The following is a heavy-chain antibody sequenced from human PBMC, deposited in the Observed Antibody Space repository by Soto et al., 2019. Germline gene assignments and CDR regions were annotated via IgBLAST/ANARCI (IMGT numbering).Heavy chain of an antibody. CDR3: ARVPLRYSSSHNFDS. D-gene: IGHD6-19*01. J-gene: IGHJ4*02. V-gene: IGHV4-61*01. Sequence: SETLSLTCSVSGSSVSSGSFYWSWIRQPPGRGLEWIGFIYNNETFNYNPSLKGRATLSGDTSKHQFSLKLSSVTAADTAVYYCARVPLRYSSSHNFDSWGQGALVTVSS. CDR1: GSSVSSGSFY. CDR2: IYNNETF.